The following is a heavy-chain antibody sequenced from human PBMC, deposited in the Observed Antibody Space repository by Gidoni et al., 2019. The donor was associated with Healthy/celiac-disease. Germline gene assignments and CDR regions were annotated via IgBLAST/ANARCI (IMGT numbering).Heavy chain of an antibody. Sequence: QIQLVQAGPEVKKPVSSVHVSCKPSGFTFTSPAVQWVRQARGQRLEWIGWIDVGSGNTNYAQKFQERVTITRDMYTSTAYMELSSLRSEDTAVYYCAETSGSNLNFDYWGQGTLVTVSS. CDR3: AETSGSNLNFDY. J-gene: IGHJ4*02. V-gene: IGHV1-58*01. CDR2: IDVGSGNT. CDR1: GFTFTSPA. D-gene: IGHD1-26*01.